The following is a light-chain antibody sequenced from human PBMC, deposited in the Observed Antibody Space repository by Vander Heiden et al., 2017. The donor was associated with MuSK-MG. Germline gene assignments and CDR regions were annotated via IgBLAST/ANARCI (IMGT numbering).Light chain of an antibody. V-gene: IGKV1-5*03. CDR3: QQDDSYLRT. CDR2: KAS. Sequence: DIQMTQSPSTLSASVGDRVTITCRASQNINRWLAWYQQKPGKAPKLLIYKASSLESGVSSRFSGSGSGTEFTLTISSLQPGDFATYYCQQDDSYLRTFGPGTKVDIK. J-gene: IGKJ1*01. CDR1: QNINRW.